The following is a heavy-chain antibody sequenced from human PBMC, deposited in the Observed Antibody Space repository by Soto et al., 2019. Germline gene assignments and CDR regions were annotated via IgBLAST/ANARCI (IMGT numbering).Heavy chain of an antibody. V-gene: IGHV6-1*01. Sequence: PSQTLSLTCAISGDSVSSNNAAWNWIRQSPSRGLEWLGRTYYRSKWYSDYSLSVKSRITINPDTSKDQFSLQLNSVTPEDTALYYCSISKDYTRSAGMDFWGQGTTDTVSS. CDR3: SISKDYTRSAGMDF. D-gene: IGHD4-4*01. CDR2: TYYRSKWYS. CDR1: GDSVSSNNAA. J-gene: IGHJ6*02.